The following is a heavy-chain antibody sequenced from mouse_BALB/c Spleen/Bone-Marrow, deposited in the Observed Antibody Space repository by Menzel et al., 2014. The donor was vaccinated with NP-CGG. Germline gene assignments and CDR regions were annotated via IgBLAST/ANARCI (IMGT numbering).Heavy chain of an antibody. Sequence: DVKLQESGPDLVKPSQSLSLTCTVTGYSITSGYSWHWIRQFPGNKLEWMGYIHYSGSTNYNPSLKSRISITRDTSKNQFFLQWNSVTTEDTATYYCARRTEVRLVYYFDYWGQGTTLTVSS. D-gene: IGHD2-14*01. CDR3: ARRTEVRLVYYFDY. CDR2: IHYSGST. V-gene: IGHV3-1*02. CDR1: GYSITSGYS. J-gene: IGHJ2*01.